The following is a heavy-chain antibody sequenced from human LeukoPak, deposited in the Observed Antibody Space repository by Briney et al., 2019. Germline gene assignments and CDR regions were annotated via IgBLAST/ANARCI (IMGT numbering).Heavy chain of an antibody. CDR3: ARHGYYDPFDY. CDR1: GDIVSGNSVT. CDR2: TYYRSKWYN. Sequence: SQTLSLTCAISGDIVSGNSVTWNWIRQSPSRGLEWLGRTYYRSKWYNDYAVSVKSRITINPDTSKNQFSLQLNSVTPEDTAVYYCARHGYYDPFDYWGQGTLVTVSS. V-gene: IGHV6-1*01. D-gene: IGHD1-26*01. J-gene: IGHJ4*02.